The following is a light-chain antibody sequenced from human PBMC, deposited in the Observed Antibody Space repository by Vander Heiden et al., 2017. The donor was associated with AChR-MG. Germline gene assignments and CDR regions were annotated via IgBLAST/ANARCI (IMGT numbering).Light chain of an antibody. V-gene: IGLV7-43*01. CDR3: LLYSGGAFV. J-gene: IGLJ1*01. CDR2: NTG. CDR1: TGAVTSTYY. Sequence: QTVVTQEPSLTVSPGGTATLTCASSTGAVTSTYYPNWFQQKPGQAPRALIYNTGDKPSWTPARFSGSLLGGKAALTLLGVQPEDEAEYYCLLYSGGAFVFGTGTRVTVL.